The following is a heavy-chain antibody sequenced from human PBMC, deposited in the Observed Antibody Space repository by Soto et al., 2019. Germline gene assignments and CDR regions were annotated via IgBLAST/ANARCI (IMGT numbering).Heavy chain of an antibody. Sequence: WTWSRQPPGKGLEWIGHIYYSGSTNYNPSLKSRVTISLDTSRNQFSLKLSSVTAADTAVYYCAREYHPWGQGTLVTVSS. D-gene: IGHD2-2*02. V-gene: IGHV4-59*01. CDR2: IYYSGST. J-gene: IGHJ5*02. CDR3: AREYHP.